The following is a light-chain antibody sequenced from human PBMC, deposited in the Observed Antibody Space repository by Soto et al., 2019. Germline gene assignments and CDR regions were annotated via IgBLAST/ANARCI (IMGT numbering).Light chain of an antibody. J-gene: IGKJ1*01. CDR2: KAS. V-gene: IGKV1-5*03. CDR3: QHYNSYSEA. Sequence: DIRMTQSPSTLSGSLAYRVTITCRASQTISSWLAWYQQKPGKAPKILIYKASTLKSGVPSRSSGSGSGTEFTLTISSLQPDDFATYYCQHYNSYSEAFGQGTKVDIK. CDR1: QTISSW.